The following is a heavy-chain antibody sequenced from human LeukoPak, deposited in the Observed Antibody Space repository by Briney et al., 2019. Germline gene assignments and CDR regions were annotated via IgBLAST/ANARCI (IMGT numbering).Heavy chain of an antibody. CDR1: GFTVSSNY. D-gene: IGHD3-10*01. V-gene: IGHV3-23*01. Sequence: PGGSLRLSCAASGFTVSSNYMSWVRQAPGKGLEWVSAISSSGGSTYYADSVKGRFTISRDNSKNTLYLQMNSLRAEDTAVYYCAKAVGPYYYYRMDVWGQGTTVTVSS. CDR2: ISSSGGST. CDR3: AKAVGPYYYYRMDV. J-gene: IGHJ6*02.